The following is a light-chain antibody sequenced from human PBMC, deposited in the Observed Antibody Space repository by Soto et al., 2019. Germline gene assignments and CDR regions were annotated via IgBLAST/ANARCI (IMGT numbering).Light chain of an antibody. J-gene: IGKJ1*01. CDR3: QQYNNWPPWT. CDR2: GAS. V-gene: IGKV3-15*01. CDR1: QSVSSN. Sequence: EIVMTQSPATLSGSAGARATLSCRASQSVSSNLAWYQQKPGQAPRLLIYGASTRATGIPARFSGSGSGTEFTLTISSLQSEDFAVYYCQQYNNWPPWTFGQGTKVEIK.